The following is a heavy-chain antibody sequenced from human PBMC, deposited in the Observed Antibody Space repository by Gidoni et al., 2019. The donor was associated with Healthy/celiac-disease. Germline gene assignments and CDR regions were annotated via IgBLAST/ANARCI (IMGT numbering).Heavy chain of an antibody. D-gene: IGHD3-10*01. CDR2: ISGSGGST. Sequence: EVQLLESGGGLVQPGGSLRLSCAASGFPFTSYAMSWFLQAPGKGLEWVSAISGSGGSTYYADSVKGRFTISRDNSKNTLYLQMNSLRAEDTAVYYCAKDSESYYYGSGSYFLGNWFDPWGQGTLVTVSS. CDR1: GFPFTSYA. J-gene: IGHJ5*02. V-gene: IGHV3-23*01. CDR3: AKDSESYYYGSGSYFLGNWFDP.